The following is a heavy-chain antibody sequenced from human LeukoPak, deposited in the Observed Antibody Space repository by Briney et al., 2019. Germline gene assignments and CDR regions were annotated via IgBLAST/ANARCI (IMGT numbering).Heavy chain of an antibody. D-gene: IGHD4/OR15-4a*01. CDR3: ARDLFGDYGVPRRDRFDP. Sequence: GSSVKVSCKASGGTFSSYAISWVRQAPGQGLEWMGRIIPIFGTANYAQKFQGRVTITTDESTSTAYMELSSLRSEDTAVYYCARDLFGDYGVPRRDRFDPWGQGTLVTVSS. J-gene: IGHJ5*02. CDR1: GGTFSSYA. CDR2: IIPIFGTA. V-gene: IGHV1-69*05.